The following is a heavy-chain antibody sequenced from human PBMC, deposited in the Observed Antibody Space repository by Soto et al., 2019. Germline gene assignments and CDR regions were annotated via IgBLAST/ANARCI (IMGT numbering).Heavy chain of an antibody. CDR1: GGSISSYY. J-gene: IGHJ4*02. CDR3: ARAGYSYGYFDY. Sequence: SETLSLTCTGSGGSISSYYWSWIRQPPGKGLEWIGYIYYSGSTNYNPSLKSRVTISVDTSKNQFSLKLSSVTAADTAVYYCARAGYSYGYFDYWGQGTLVTVSS. CDR2: IYYSGST. V-gene: IGHV4-59*01. D-gene: IGHD5-18*01.